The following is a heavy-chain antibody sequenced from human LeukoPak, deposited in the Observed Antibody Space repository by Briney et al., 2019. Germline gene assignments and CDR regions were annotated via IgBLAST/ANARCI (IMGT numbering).Heavy chain of an antibody. J-gene: IGHJ4*02. D-gene: IGHD3-22*01. V-gene: IGHV3-9*01. CDR1: GFTFDDYA. Sequence: PGGSLRLSCAASGFTFDDYAMHWVRQAPGKGLEWVSGISWNSGSIGYADSVKGRFTISRDNAKNSLYLQMNSLRAEDTALYYCAKDIVADSYYDSSGLGYWGQGTLVTVSS. CDR3: AKDIVADSYYDSSGLGY. CDR2: ISWNSGSI.